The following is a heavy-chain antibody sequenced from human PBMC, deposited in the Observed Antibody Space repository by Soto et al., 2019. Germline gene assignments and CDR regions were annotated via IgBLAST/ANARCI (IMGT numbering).Heavy chain of an antibody. CDR3: ARGRIVVVVAATQSGWCDP. CDR2: INHSGST. V-gene: IGHV4-34*01. CDR1: GGSFSGYY. D-gene: IGHD2-15*01. Sequence: QVQLQQWGAGLLKPSETLSLTCAVYGGSFSGYYWSWIRQRPGKGLEWIGEINHSGSTNYNPSLKSRVTISVDTSKNQFSLKLSSVTAAVTAVYYCARGRIVVVVAATQSGWCDPWGQGTLVTVSS. J-gene: IGHJ5*02.